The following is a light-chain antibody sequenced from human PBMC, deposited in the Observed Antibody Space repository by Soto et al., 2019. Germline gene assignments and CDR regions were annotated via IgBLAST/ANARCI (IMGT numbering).Light chain of an antibody. CDR1: QSVSSN. CDR3: QQYGSSPRT. V-gene: IGKV3-20*01. J-gene: IGKJ1*01. Sequence: ETVMTQSPCTLSVSPGERATLSCRASQSVSSNLAWYQQKPGQAPRLLISGASSRATGIPDRFTGSGSGTDFTLTISRLEPEDFAVYYCQQYGSSPRTFGQGTKVDI. CDR2: GAS.